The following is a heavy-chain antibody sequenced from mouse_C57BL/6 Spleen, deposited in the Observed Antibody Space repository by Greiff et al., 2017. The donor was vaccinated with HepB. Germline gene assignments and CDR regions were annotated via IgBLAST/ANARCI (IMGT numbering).Heavy chain of an antibody. Sequence: QVQLQQPGAELVRPGSSVKLSCKASGYTFTSYWMHWVKQRPIQGLEWIGNIDPSDSETHYNQKFKDKATLPVDKSSSTAYMQLSSLTSEDSAVYYCARGPSSYDWYFDVWGTGTTVTVSS. CDR1: GYTFTSYW. J-gene: IGHJ1*03. V-gene: IGHV1-52*01. D-gene: IGHD1-1*01. CDR2: IDPSDSET. CDR3: ARGPSSYDWYFDV.